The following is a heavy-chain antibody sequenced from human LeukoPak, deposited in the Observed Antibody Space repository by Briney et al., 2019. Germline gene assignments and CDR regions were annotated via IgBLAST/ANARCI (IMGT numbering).Heavy chain of an antibody. V-gene: IGHV4-4*07. J-gene: IGHJ4*02. D-gene: IGHD6-13*01. Sequence: KPSGTLCLSRTVSGGSISRFYWSWVRQPARKGLGWIGRIYTSGSTNYNPSLKSRVTMSVDTSKNQFSLKLSSVTAADTAVYYCARDLGGYSRNFDYWGQGTLVTVSS. CDR1: GGSISRFY. CDR2: IYTSGST. CDR3: ARDLGGYSRNFDY.